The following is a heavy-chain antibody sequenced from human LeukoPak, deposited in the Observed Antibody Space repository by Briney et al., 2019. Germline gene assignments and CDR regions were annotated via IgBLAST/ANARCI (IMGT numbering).Heavy chain of an antibody. Sequence: GGSLRLSCAASGITVSSRYMSWVRQAPGKGLEWVSVIYSGGSTYYADSAKGRFTISRDNSKNTLYLQMQSLRAEDTAVYYCATDQVATVGPFGAWGQGTLVTVSS. V-gene: IGHV3-66*01. D-gene: IGHD5-12*01. CDR2: IYSGGST. J-gene: IGHJ5*02. CDR3: ATDQVATVGPFGA. CDR1: GITVSSRY.